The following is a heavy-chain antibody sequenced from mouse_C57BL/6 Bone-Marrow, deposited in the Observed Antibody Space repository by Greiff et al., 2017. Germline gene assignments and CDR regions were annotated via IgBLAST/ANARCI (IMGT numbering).Heavy chain of an antibody. Sequence: QVQLKQSGAELARPGASVKLSCKASGYTFTSYGISWVKQRTGQGLEWIGEIYPRSGNTYYNEKFKGKATLTADKSSSTAYMELRSLTSEDSAVYFCARGLYYGSSFFDYWGQGTTLTVSS. CDR1: GYTFTSYG. J-gene: IGHJ2*01. V-gene: IGHV1-81*01. CDR3: ARGLYYGSSFFDY. CDR2: IYPRSGNT. D-gene: IGHD1-1*01.